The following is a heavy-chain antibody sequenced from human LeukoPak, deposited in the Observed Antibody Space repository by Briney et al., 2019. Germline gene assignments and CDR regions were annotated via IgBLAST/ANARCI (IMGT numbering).Heavy chain of an antibody. D-gene: IGHD3-22*01. CDR1: GGSISSGSYY. Sequence: PSETLSLTCTVSGGSISSGSYYWSWIRQPAGKGLEWIGRIYTSGSTNYNPSLKSRVTISVDTSKNQFSLKLSSVTAADTAVYYCARGGDYYDSSGFRGAFDIWGQGTMVTVSS. J-gene: IGHJ3*02. V-gene: IGHV4-61*02. CDR3: ARGGDYYDSSGFRGAFDI. CDR2: IYTSGST.